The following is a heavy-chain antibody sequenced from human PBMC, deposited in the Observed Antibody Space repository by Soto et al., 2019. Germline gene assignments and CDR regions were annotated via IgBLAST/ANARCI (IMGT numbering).Heavy chain of an antibody. D-gene: IGHD5-12*01. CDR1: GGTFSSYA. CDR3: ARTLEMATIRGWGDAFDI. Sequence: SVKVSCKASGGTFSSYAISWVRQAPGQGLEWMGGIIPIFGTANYAQKFQGRVTITADESTSTAYMELSSLRSEDTAVYYCARTLEMATIRGWGDAFDIWGQGTMVTDSS. CDR2: IIPIFGTA. J-gene: IGHJ3*02. V-gene: IGHV1-69*13.